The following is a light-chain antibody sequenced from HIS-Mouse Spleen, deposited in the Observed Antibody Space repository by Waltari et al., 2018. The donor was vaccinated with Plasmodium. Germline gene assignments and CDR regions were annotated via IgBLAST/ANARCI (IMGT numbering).Light chain of an antibody. J-gene: IGKJ2*01. CDR3: QQLNSYPYT. V-gene: IGKV1-9*01. CDR1: QGISSY. CDR2: AAS. Sequence: DIQLTQSPSFLSASVGDRVTIPCRASQGISSYLAWYQQKPGKAPKLLIYAASTLQSGVQSRFSGSGSGTEFTLTISSLQPEDFATYYCQQLNSYPYTFGQGTKLEIK.